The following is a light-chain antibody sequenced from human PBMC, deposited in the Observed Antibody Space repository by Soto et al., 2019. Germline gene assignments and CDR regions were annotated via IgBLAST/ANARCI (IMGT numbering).Light chain of an antibody. CDR2: AAS. J-gene: IGKJ3*01. V-gene: IGKV1-39*01. CDR1: QSIISY. Sequence: DIQMTPSPSSLSPSVGDRGTIRRRPSQSIISYLNWYQQKPGKAPKLLIYAASSLQSWVPSRFSGSGSGTDFTLTISSLQPEDFATYYCQQSYSTPLSFGPGTKVDIK. CDR3: QQSYSTPLS.